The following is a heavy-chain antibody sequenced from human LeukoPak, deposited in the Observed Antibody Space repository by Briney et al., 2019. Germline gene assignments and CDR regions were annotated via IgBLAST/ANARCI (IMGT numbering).Heavy chain of an antibody. CDR3: VKVGARYNGPYDY. J-gene: IGHJ4*02. Sequence: PGGSLRLSCAASGFTFSGSAMHWVRQASGKGLEWVGRIRSKANSYATAYAASVKGRFTISRDDSKNTAYLQMNSLKTEDTAVYYCVKVGARYNGPYDYWGQGTLVTVSS. D-gene: IGHD5-12*01. V-gene: IGHV3-73*01. CDR1: GFTFSGSA. CDR2: IRSKANSYAT.